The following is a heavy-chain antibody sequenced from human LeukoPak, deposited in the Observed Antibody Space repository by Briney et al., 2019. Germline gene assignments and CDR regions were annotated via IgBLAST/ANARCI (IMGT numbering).Heavy chain of an antibody. D-gene: IGHD3-10*01. J-gene: IGHJ5*02. CDR2: MNPNSGNT. V-gene: IGHV1-8*01. CDR3: ARGREVLLWFGELLSAGGGWLDP. Sequence: ASVKVSCKASGYTFTSYDINWVRQATGQGLEWMGWMNPNSGNTGYAQKFQGRVTMTRNTSISTAYMELSSLRSEDTAVYYCARGREVLLWFGELLSAGGGWLDPWGQGTLVTVSS. CDR1: GYTFTSYD.